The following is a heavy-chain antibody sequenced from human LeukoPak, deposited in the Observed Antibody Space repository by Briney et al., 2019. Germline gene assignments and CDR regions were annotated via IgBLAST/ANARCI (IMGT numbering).Heavy chain of an antibody. CDR2: ISAYNGNT. V-gene: IGHV1-18*01. D-gene: IGHD2-2*01. J-gene: IGHJ6*03. CDR1: GYTFTSYG. CDR3: ARGYCSSTSCYWEDYYYYMDV. Sequence: ASVKVSCKASGYTFTSYGISWVRQAPGQGLEWMGWISAYNGNTNYAQKLQGRVTMTTDTSTSTAYMELRSLRSDDTAVYYCARGYCSSTSCYWEDYYYYMDVWGKGTTVTVSS.